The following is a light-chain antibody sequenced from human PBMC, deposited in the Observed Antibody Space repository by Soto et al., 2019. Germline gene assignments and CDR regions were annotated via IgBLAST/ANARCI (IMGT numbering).Light chain of an antibody. CDR3: QQYGSSPPT. CDR2: GAS. J-gene: IGKJ1*01. Sequence: EIVLTQSPGTLSLSPGERAALSCRASQSVSSSCLAWYQQKPGQAPRLLIYGASSRATGIPDRFSGSGSGTDFTLTISRLEPEDFAVYSCQQYGSSPPTFGQGTEVEIK. CDR1: QSVSSSC. V-gene: IGKV3-20*01.